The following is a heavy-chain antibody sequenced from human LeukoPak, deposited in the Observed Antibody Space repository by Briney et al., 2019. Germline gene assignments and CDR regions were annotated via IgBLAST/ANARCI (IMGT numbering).Heavy chain of an antibody. J-gene: IGHJ5*01. CDR2: IFYSGNT. Sequence: SETLSLTCTVSGGSISSSSFYWGWTRQPPGKGLEWLGSIFYSGNTYYTPSLQSRVTMSLDTSKSQFSLSLTSVTAADTAVYYCARQIAVVEPTDPNWFDSWGQGTLVTVSS. V-gene: IGHV4-39*07. D-gene: IGHD2-21*01. CDR3: ARQIAVVEPTDPNWFDS. CDR1: GGSISSSSFY.